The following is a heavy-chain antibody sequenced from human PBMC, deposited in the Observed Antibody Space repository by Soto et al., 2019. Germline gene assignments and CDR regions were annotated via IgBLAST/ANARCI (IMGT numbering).Heavy chain of an antibody. Sequence: SETLSLTCNVSGGSINSYYWSWIRQPAGKGLEWIGRISSGGSAIYNPSLKSRVTMSVDTSKNQFSLRLMSLTAADTAVYYCAREGGGAAALYWYFDLWGRGTLVTVSS. J-gene: IGHJ2*01. D-gene: IGHD6-13*01. V-gene: IGHV4-4*07. CDR3: AREGGGAAALYWYFDL. CDR2: ISSGGSA. CDR1: GGSINSYY.